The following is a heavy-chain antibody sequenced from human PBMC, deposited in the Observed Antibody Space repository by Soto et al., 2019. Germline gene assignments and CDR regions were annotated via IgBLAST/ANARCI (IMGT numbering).Heavy chain of an antibody. CDR1: GFTFSRYG. D-gene: IGHD5-12*01. Sequence: QVHLVESGGGVVQPGRSLRLSCAASGFTFSRYGIHWVRQAPGKGLEWVAVIWYDGRNKYYADSVKGRFTISRDNTKNTLYLQRNNVRAEDTAVYYCARDRGANSGYDGPGDYWGQGTLVTVSS. CDR3: ARDRGANSGYDGPGDY. J-gene: IGHJ4*02. CDR2: IWYDGRNK. V-gene: IGHV3-33*01.